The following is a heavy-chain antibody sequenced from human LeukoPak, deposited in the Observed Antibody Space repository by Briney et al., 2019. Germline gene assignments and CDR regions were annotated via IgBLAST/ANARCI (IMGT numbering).Heavy chain of an antibody. CDR1: GGSIRSNY. J-gene: IGHJ4*02. V-gene: IGHV4-59*01. Sequence: SETLSLTCTVSGGSIRSNYWSWIRQPPGKGLEWIGYIYYSGSTNYNPSLKSRVTISVDTSKNQFSLKLSSVTAADTAVYYCARGRRLQPYAIDYWGQGTLVTASS. CDR2: IYYSGST. CDR3: ARGRRLQPYAIDY. D-gene: IGHD5-24*01.